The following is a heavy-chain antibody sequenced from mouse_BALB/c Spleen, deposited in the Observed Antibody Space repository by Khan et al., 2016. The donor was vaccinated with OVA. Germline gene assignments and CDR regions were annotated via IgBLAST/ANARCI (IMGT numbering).Heavy chain of an antibody. CDR1: DSSFTDYY. CDR2: IDPFNGST. V-gene: IGHV1S135*01. D-gene: IGHD2-4*01. CDR3: ARNGITTWFAY. Sequence: EVQLQKSGPELMKPGASVKMSCKASDSSFTDYYMHWMKQSHGKSLEWIGYIDPFNGSTTYNQKFKGKATLTVDKSSSTAYMHLNSLTSEDSAVXYCARNGITTWFAYWGQGTLVTVSA. J-gene: IGHJ3*01.